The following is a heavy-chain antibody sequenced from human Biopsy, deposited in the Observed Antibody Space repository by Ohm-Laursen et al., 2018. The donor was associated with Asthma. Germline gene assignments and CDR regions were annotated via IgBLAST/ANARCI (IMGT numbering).Heavy chain of an antibody. CDR2: NNHRGSN. Sequence: VTLSLTCAVYGGSFSNYYWTWIRQPPGKGLVWIVENNHRGSNNYNPSHKRQVTLSVDTSKNQFSVKLRSVTAADTAVYYCARSPYFYGLLGPTRGFGVYAVWGHGTLVTVSS. D-gene: IGHD3-10*01. V-gene: IGHV4-34*01. J-gene: IGHJ3*01. CDR1: GGSFSNYY. CDR3: ARSPYFYGLLGPTRGFGVYAV.